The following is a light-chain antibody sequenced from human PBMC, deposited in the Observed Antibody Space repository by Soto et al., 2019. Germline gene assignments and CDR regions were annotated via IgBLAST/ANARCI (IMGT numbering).Light chain of an antibody. CDR2: GAS. J-gene: IGKJ5*01. V-gene: IGKV3D-20*02. CDR1: QTVSSNY. Sequence: EIIFTQSPDTLSLSPGERATPSCKASQTVSSNYLAWYQQKPGQAPRLLIYGASSRATGIPVRFSGSGFGTDFTLTISSLEAEDSAVYYCQQRSNWPSITFGQGTRLEIK. CDR3: QQRSNWPSIT.